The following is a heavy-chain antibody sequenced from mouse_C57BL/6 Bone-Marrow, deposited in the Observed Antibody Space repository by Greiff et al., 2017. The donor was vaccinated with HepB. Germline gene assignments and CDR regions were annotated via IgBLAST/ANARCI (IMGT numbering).Heavy chain of an antibody. CDR3: ARNYYGSSPFAY. CDR2: IYPGSGST. D-gene: IGHD1-1*01. V-gene: IGHV1-55*01. Sequence: VQLQQPGAELVKPGASVKMSCKASGYTFTSYWITWVKQRPGQGLEWIGDIYPGSGSTNYNEKFKSKATLTVDTSSSTAYMQLSSLTSEDSAVYYWARNYYGSSPFAYWGQGTLVTVSA. CDR1: GYTFTSYW. J-gene: IGHJ3*01.